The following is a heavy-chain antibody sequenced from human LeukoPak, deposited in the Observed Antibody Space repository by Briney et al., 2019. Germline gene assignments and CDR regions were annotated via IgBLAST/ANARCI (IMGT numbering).Heavy chain of an antibody. J-gene: IGHJ4*02. D-gene: IGHD3-10*01. Sequence: GGSLRLSCAASGFTFSNYALHWVRQAPGKGLEWVAVISYDGSNKFYADSVRGRFTISRDNSKNTLFLQMNSLRPEDTAVYYCARVVLRGVKVTTADYWGQGTLVTVSS. CDR2: ISYDGSNK. V-gene: IGHV3-30*04. CDR3: ARVVLRGVKVTTADY. CDR1: GFTFSNYA.